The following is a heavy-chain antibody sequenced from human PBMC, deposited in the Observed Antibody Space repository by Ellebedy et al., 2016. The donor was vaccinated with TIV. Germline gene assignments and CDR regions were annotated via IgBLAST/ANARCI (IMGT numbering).Heavy chain of an antibody. Sequence: ASVKVSCXASGYTFTGYYMHWVRQAPGQGLEWMGWMNPNSGNTGYAQKFQGRVTMTRNTSISTAYMELSSLRSEDTAVYYCARGSVERFLEWLFEGGAASFDIWGQGTMVTVSS. D-gene: IGHD3-3*01. V-gene: IGHV1-8*02. J-gene: IGHJ3*02. CDR1: GYTFTGYY. CDR3: ARGSVERFLEWLFEGGAASFDI. CDR2: MNPNSGNT.